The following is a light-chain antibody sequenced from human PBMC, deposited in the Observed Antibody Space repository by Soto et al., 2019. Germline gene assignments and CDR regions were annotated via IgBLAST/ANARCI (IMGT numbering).Light chain of an antibody. CDR1: QSVSSN. J-gene: IGKJ1*01. CDR3: QQYNNFWP. Sequence: EIVMTQSPVILSVSPGETATLSCRASQSVSSNLAWYQQKPGQAPRLLIYGASTRATDIPARFSGSGSGTEFTLTISSLQSEDFAVYYCQQYNNFWPFGQGTKVHIK. CDR2: GAS. V-gene: IGKV3-15*01.